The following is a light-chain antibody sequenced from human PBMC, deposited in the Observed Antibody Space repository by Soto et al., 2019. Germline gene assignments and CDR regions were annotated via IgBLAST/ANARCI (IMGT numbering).Light chain of an antibody. J-gene: IGKJ5*01. Sequence: EIVLTQSPATLSLSPGERATLSCRASQSVGSSLAWYQQKPGQAPRLLIYGASSRATGIPDRFSGSGSGTDFTLTISRLEPEDFAVYYCQQYGSSPGTFGQGTRLEIK. CDR1: QSVGSS. V-gene: IGKV3-20*01. CDR3: QQYGSSPGT. CDR2: GAS.